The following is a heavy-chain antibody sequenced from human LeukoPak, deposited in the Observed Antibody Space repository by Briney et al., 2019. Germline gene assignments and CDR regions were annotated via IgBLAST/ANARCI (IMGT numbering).Heavy chain of an antibody. V-gene: IGHV3-30*04. J-gene: IGHJ4*02. D-gene: IGHD6-19*01. CDR2: ISYDGSNK. CDR3: AREAGAIAVANACYDY. Sequence: GGSLRLSCAASGFTFSSYAMHWVRQAPGKGLEWVAVISYDGSNKYYADSVKGRFTISRDNSKNTLYLQMNSLRAEDTAVYYCAREAGAIAVANACYDYWGQGTLVTVSS. CDR1: GFTFSSYA.